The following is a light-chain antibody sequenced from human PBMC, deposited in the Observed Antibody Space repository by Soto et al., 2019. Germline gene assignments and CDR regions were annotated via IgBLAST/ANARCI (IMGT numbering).Light chain of an antibody. CDR1: SSKIVNNY. CDR2: DNN. J-gene: IGLJ2*01. Sequence: QSVLTQPPSVSAAPRQKVTISCSGSSSKIVNNYVSWYRHLPGTAPKLVIYDNNKRPSGIPDPFTGSWSGRSATLGITGLQTGDEGDYYCGIWDTNLSAVVFGVGTKLTAL. CDR3: GIWDTNLSAVV. V-gene: IGLV1-51*01.